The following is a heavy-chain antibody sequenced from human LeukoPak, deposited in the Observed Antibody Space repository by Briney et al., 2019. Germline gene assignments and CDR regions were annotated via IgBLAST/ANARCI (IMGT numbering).Heavy chain of an antibody. CDR3: ARGGLGSWTFDS. J-gene: IGHJ4*02. Sequence: GGSLRLSCAASGFIFSTYSLNWARQAPGKGLEWVSYISSSGSTIYYADSVKGRFTISRDYAKYSLYLQMDSLRAEDTAVYYCARGGLGSWTFDSWGQGALVTVSS. V-gene: IGHV3-48*04. CDR1: GFIFSTYS. CDR2: ISSSGSTI. D-gene: IGHD1-26*01.